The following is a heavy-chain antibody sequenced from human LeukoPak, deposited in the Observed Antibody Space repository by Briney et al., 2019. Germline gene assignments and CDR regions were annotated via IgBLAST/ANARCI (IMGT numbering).Heavy chain of an antibody. CDR1: GYTLTELS. D-gene: IGHD6-19*01. V-gene: IGHV1-24*01. CDR2: FDPDDGET. Sequence: ASVKVSCKVSGYTLTELSMHWVRQAPGKGLEWMGGFDPDDGETIYAQKFQGRVTMTRDTSTSTVYMELSSLRSEDTAVYYCARDTNPSYSGWYNLPDYWGQGTLVTVSS. CDR3: ARDTNPSYSGWYNLPDY. J-gene: IGHJ4*02.